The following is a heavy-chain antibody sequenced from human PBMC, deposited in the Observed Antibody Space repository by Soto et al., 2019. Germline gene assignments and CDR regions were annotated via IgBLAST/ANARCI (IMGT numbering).Heavy chain of an antibody. CDR3: AKDPGGGSGWYGYYYYYGMDV. J-gene: IGHJ6*02. CDR2: ISYDGSNK. D-gene: IGHD6-19*01. V-gene: IGHV3-30*18. Sequence: QVQLVESGGGVVQPGRSLRLSCAASGFTFSSYGMHWVRQAPGKGLEWVAVISYDGSNKYYADSVKGRFTISRDNSKNTLYLQMNSLRAEDTAVYYCAKDPGGGSGWYGYYYYYGMDVWGQGTTVTVSS. CDR1: GFTFSSYG.